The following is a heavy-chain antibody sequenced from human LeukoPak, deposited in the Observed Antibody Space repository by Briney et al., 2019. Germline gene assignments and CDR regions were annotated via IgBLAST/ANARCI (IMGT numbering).Heavy chain of an antibody. V-gene: IGHV3-72*01. J-gene: IGHJ4*02. D-gene: IGHD3-10*01. CDR2: IRHKADGYTT. CDR3: ARDRSMVRGCLGY. CDR1: GFTFSDHY. Sequence: GGSLRLSCAPSGFTFSDHYMDWVRQAPGKGLEWVGRIRHKADGYTTEYAASVKGRFTISRDDSKNSLYLQMNSLRAEDTAVYYCARDRSMVRGCLGYWGQGTLVTVSS.